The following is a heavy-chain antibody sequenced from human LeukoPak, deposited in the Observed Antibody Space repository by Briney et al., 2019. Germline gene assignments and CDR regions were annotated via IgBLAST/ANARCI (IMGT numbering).Heavy chain of an antibody. V-gene: IGHV3-48*01. CDR1: GFTFSSYS. CDR2: ISSSSSTI. CDR3: AKDVGVIVTGYFDY. D-gene: IGHD3-16*02. Sequence: GGSLRLSCAASGFTFSSYSMNWVRQAPGKGLEWVSYISSSSSTIYYADSVKGRFTISRDNSKNTLYLQMNSLRAEDTAVYYCAKDVGVIVTGYFDYWGQGTLVTVSS. J-gene: IGHJ4*02.